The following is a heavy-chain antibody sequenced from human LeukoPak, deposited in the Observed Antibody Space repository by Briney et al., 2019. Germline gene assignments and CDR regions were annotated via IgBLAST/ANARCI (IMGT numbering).Heavy chain of an antibody. Sequence: GGSLRLSCAASGFTFSSYVMSWVRQAPGKGLEWVSAISGSGGSTYYADSVKGRFTISRDTSKNTLYLQMNSLRAEDTAVYYCAKVGDSTIVRGVLRSAPWGQGTLVTVSS. CDR1: GFTFSSYV. V-gene: IGHV3-23*01. J-gene: IGHJ5*02. D-gene: IGHD3-10*01. CDR3: AKVGDSTIVRGVLRSAP. CDR2: ISGSGGST.